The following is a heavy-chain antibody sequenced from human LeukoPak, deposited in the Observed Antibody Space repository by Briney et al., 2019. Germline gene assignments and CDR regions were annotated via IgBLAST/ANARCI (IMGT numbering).Heavy chain of an antibody. CDR3: ARDHGDFDWLLAHQFDY. Sequence: PGGSLRLSCAASGFTFDDYGMSWVRQAPGKGLEWVSGINWNGGSTGYADSVKGRFTISRDNAKNSLYLQMNSLRAEDTALYYCARDHGDFDWLLAHQFDYWGQGTLVTVSS. V-gene: IGHV3-20*04. CDR2: INWNGGST. J-gene: IGHJ4*02. D-gene: IGHD3-9*01. CDR1: GFTFDDYG.